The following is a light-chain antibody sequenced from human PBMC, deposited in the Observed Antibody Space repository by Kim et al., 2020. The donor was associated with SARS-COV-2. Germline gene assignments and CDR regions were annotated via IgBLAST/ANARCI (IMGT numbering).Light chain of an antibody. J-gene: IGLJ2*01. V-gene: IGLV3-19*01. CDR1: SLRSYY. CDR2: GKN. CDR3: NSRDSNDNVV. Sequence: VALAQTVSITCQEDSLRSYYATWYQQKPGQAPIVVIYGKNNRPSGIPDRFSGSSSGNTASLTITGTQAGDEADYYCNSRDSNDNVVFGGGTQLTVL.